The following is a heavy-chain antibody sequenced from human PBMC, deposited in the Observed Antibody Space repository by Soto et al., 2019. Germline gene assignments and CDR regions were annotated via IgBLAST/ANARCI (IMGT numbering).Heavy chain of an antibody. CDR2: ISSSSTTI. V-gene: IGHV3-48*02. J-gene: IGHJ4*02. D-gene: IGHD1-26*01. CDR1: RFTFSSYN. CDR3: AGVMGARFDD. Sequence: EVQLVESGGGLVQPGGSLRLSCAASRFTFSSYNMNWVRHAPGKGLGWVSYISSSSTTIYYADSVKGRFTISRDKAKNSLYLQMNSLRDDGTAVYYCAGVMGARFDDWGQGTLVNVSS.